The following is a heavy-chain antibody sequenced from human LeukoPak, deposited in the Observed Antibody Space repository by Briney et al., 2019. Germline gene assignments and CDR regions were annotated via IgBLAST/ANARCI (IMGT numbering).Heavy chain of an antibody. CDR3: ARGSSTTGTDWFDP. V-gene: IGHV1-69*04. CDR1: GGTFSSYA. CDR2: IFPILGIA. J-gene: IGHJ5*02. D-gene: IGHD1-1*01. Sequence: ASVKVSCKASGGTFSSYAISWVRQAPGQGLEWMGRIFPILGIANYAQKFQGRVTITADKSTSTAYMELSSLRSEDTAVYYCARGSSTTGTDWFDPWGQGTLVTVSS.